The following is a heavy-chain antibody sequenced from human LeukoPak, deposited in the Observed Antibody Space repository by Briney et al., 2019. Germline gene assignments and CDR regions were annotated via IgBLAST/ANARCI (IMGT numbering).Heavy chain of an antibody. CDR1: GSTFSSYA. V-gene: IGHV3-23*01. J-gene: IGHJ4*02. Sequence: PGGSLRLSCAASGSTFSSYAMSWVRQAPGKGLEWVSAISGGGGSTYHADSVKGRFTISRDNSKNTLFLQLNSLRAEDTAVYFCAKDSTAVSLSIFLVSGLEFWGQGILVTVSS. D-gene: IGHD3-9*01. CDR3: AKDSTAVSLSIFLVSGLEF. CDR2: ISGGGGST.